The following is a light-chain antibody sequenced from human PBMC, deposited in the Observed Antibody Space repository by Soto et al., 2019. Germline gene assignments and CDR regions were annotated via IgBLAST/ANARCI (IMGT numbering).Light chain of an antibody. J-gene: IGLJ3*02. Sequence: QSVLTQPPSASGTPGQRVTISCSGSSSNIGDNTVNWYQQLPGTAPKVLIYSDNQRPSAVPDRYSGSKSGTSASLAISGLQSEDEADYYCAAWDDSLNGGVFGGGTKLTVL. CDR2: SDN. V-gene: IGLV1-44*01. CDR1: SSNIGDNT. CDR3: AAWDDSLNGGV.